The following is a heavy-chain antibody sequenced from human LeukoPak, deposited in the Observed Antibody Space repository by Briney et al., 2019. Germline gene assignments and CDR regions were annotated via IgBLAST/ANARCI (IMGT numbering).Heavy chain of an antibody. D-gene: IGHD3-10*01. CDR1: GVSISGFY. V-gene: IGHV4-4*08. J-gene: IGHJ4*02. CDR3: ARRRGGFGEGEFDY. CDR2: SHTGGSI. Sequence: SETLSLTCTVSGVSISGFYWNWIRQPPRKGLEWVGYSHTGGSISSNPSLNSRVAFSMDTSKNQVFLRLNSVTATDTAVYYCARRRGGFGEGEFDYWGQGIPVTVST.